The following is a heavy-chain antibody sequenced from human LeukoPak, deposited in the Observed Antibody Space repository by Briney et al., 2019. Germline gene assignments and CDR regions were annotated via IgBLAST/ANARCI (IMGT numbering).Heavy chain of an antibody. CDR2: INSDGRAT. Sequence: GGSLRLSCAVSGFNFGTSWIRWVRQAPGKGLVWVSLINSDGRATAYGDTARGRFTVSRDNDKNTLFLEKTSLRDENTAVYYCARGAAAATGIDYWGQGTLVTVSS. CDR1: GFNFGTSW. CDR3: ARGAAAATGIDY. D-gene: IGHD6-25*01. V-gene: IGHV3-74*01. J-gene: IGHJ4*02.